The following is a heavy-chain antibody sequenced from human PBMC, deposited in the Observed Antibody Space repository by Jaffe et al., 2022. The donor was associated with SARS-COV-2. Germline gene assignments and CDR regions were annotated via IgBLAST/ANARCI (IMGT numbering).Heavy chain of an antibody. J-gene: IGHJ2*01. D-gene: IGHD4-17*01. CDR1: GGSISSGSYY. Sequence: QVQLQESGPGLVKPSQTLSLTCTVSGGSISSGSYYWSWIRQPAGKGLEWIGRIYTSGSTNYNPSLKSRVTISVDTSKNQFSLKLSSVTAADTAVYYCAREDRVTMTPDLDWYFDLWGRGTLVTVSS. CDR3: AREDRVTMTPDLDWYFDL. V-gene: IGHV4-61*02. CDR2: IYTSGST.